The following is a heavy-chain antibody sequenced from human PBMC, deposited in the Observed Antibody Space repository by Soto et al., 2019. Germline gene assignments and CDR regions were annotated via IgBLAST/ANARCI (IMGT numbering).Heavy chain of an antibody. CDR2: INAGNGNT. J-gene: IGHJ4*02. V-gene: IGHV1-3*01. CDR1: GYTFASYA. CDR3: ARDLGGWPDY. D-gene: IGHD2-15*01. Sequence: GASVKVSCKASGYTFASYAMHWVRQAPGQRLEWMGWINAGNGNTKYSQKFQGRVTVTKDTSASTAYMELSSLRSEDTAVYYCARDLGGWPDYWGQGTLVTVSS.